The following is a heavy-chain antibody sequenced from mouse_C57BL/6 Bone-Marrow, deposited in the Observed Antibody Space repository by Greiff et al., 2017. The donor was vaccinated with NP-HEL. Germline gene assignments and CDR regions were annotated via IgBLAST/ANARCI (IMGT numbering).Heavy chain of an antibody. J-gene: IGHJ4*01. D-gene: IGHD2-3*01. Sequence: QVQLKQPGAELVKPGASVKLSCKASGYTFTSYWMHWVKQRPGQGLEWIGMIHPNSGSTNYNEKFKSKATLTVDKSSSTAYMLLSSLTSEDSAVYYCCYDGYYSYAMDYWGQGTSVTVSS. CDR3: CYDGYYSYAMDY. CDR2: IHPNSGST. CDR1: GYTFTSYW. V-gene: IGHV1-64*01.